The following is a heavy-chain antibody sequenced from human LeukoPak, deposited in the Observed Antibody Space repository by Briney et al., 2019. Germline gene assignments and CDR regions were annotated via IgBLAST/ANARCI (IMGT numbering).Heavy chain of an antibody. J-gene: IGHJ3*02. D-gene: IGHD4-17*01. CDR1: GGSFSGYY. CDR2: INHSGST. V-gene: IGHV4-34*01. CDR3: ARGGSVRWSLYGDYPSRYYDAFDI. Sequence: SETLSLTCAVYGGSFSGYYWSWIRRPPGKGLERIGEINHSGSTNYNPSLKSRVTISVDTSKNQFSLKLSSVTAADTAVYYCARGGSVRWSLYGDYPSRYYDAFDIWGQGTMVTVSS.